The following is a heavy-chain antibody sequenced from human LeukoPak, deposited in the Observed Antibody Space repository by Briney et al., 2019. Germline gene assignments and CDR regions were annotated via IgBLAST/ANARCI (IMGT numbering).Heavy chain of an antibody. CDR3: ARSGYYPNYFDY. V-gene: IGHV1-3*01. D-gene: IGHD3-22*01. CDR2: INAGNGNT. J-gene: IGHJ4*02. Sequence: ASVKVSCKASGYTFTSYAMHWVRQAPGQRLEWMGWINAGNGNTKYSQKFQGRVTITRDTSVSTAYMELSSLRSEDTAVYYCARSGYYPNYFDYRGQGTLVTVSS. CDR1: GYTFTSYA.